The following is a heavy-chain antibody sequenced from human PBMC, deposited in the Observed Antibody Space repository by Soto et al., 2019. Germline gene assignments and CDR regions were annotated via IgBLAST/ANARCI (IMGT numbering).Heavy chain of an antibody. CDR3: AKATYYYDSSGYTYYYYGMDV. J-gene: IGHJ6*02. CDR1: GFTFSSYA. D-gene: IGHD3-22*01. V-gene: IGHV3-23*01. Sequence: GESLKISCAASGFTFSSYAMSWVRQAPGKGLEWVSAISGSGGSTYYADSVKGRFTISRDNSKNTLYLQMNSLRAEDTAVYYCAKATYYYDSSGYTYYYYGMDVWGQGTTVTVSS. CDR2: ISGSGGST.